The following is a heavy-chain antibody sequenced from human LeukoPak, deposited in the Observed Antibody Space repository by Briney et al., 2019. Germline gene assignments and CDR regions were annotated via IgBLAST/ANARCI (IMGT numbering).Heavy chain of an antibody. V-gene: IGHV3-23*01. CDR2: ISGSGGGT. D-gene: IGHD5-24*01. CDR3: ARSHTEDGYNIHFDL. CDR1: GFSFSTYA. J-gene: IGHJ4*02. Sequence: GGSLRLSCAASGFSFSTYAMSWVRQAPGKGLEWVSLISGSGGGTHYADSVKGRFTISRDNSNNMVFLQMDTLRGDDTAVYFCARSHTEDGYNIHFDLWGQGALVTVSS.